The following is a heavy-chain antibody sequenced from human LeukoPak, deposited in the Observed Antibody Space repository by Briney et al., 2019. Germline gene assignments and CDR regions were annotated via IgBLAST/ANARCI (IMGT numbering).Heavy chain of an antibody. CDR3: GRGLGSYDSSELTWPMISF. D-gene: IGHD3-22*01. Sequence: GASVKVSCESSGYTFTNYEINWVRQATGQGLEWMGWMNPNSEDTAYAQKFQGRISMTRSTSISTAYMELSSLRSEDTAVYYCGRGLGSYDSSELTWPMISFWGQGTVVTASS. V-gene: IGHV1-8*01. J-gene: IGHJ4*02. CDR2: MNPNSEDT. CDR1: GYTFTNYE.